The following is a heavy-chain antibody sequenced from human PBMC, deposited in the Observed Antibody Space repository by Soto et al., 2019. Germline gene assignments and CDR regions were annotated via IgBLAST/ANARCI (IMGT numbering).Heavy chain of an antibody. V-gene: IGHV4-31*03. CDR3: ARDTSGYDLDYFDY. D-gene: IGHD5-12*01. CDR1: GGSISSGGYY. Sequence: SETLSLTCTVSGGSISSGGYYWSWIRQHPGKGLEWIGYIYYSGSTYYNPSLKSRVTISVDTSKNQFSLKLSSVTAADTAVYYCARDTSGYDLDYFDYWGQGTLVTVSS. CDR2: IYYSGST. J-gene: IGHJ4*02.